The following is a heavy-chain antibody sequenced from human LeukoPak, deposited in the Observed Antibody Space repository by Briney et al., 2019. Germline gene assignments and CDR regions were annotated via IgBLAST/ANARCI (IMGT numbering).Heavy chain of an antibody. Sequence: ASVKVSCQASGYTFTGYYMHWVRQAPGQGLEWMGWINPNSGGTNYAQKFQGRVTMTRDTSISTAYMELSRLRSDDTAVYYCGRVRGYSGYEVYWGQEALVIVAS. V-gene: IGHV1-2*02. D-gene: IGHD5-12*01. CDR3: GRVRGYSGYEVY. J-gene: IGHJ4*02. CDR2: INPNSGGT. CDR1: GYTFTGYY.